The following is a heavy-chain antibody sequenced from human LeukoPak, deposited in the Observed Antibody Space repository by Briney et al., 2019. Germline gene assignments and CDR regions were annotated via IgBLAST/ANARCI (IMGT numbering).Heavy chain of an antibody. V-gene: IGHV4-59*08. J-gene: IGHJ1*01. D-gene: IGHD3-22*01. CDR1: GGSISSYY. CDR3: ARISGYYHAEYFQH. Sequence: PSETLSLTCTVSGGSISSYYWSWIRQPPGKGLEWIGYIYYSGSTNYNPSLKSRVTISVDTSKNQFSLKLSSVTAADTAVYYCARISGYYHAEYFQHWGQGTLVTVSS. CDR2: IYYSGST.